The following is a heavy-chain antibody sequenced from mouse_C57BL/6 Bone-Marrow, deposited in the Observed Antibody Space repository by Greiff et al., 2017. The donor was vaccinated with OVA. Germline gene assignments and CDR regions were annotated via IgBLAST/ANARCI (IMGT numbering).Heavy chain of an antibody. CDR2: IRNKANGYTT. J-gene: IGHJ4*01. CDR1: GFTFTDYY. CDR3: ARYPMVTTDAMDY. Sequence: EVQRVESGGGLVQPGGSLSLSCAASGFTFTDYYMSWVRQPPGKALEWLGFIRNKANGYTTEYSASVKGRFTISRDNSQSILYLQMNALRAEDSATYYCARYPMVTTDAMDYWGQGTSVTVSS. V-gene: IGHV7-3*01. D-gene: IGHD2-2*01.